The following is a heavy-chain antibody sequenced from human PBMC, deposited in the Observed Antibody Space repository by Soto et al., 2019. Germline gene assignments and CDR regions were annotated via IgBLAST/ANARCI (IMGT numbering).Heavy chain of an antibody. D-gene: IGHD3-22*01. CDR2: IYYSGST. V-gene: IGHV4-31*03. Sequence: QVQLQESGPGLVKPSQTLSLTCTVSGGSISSGGYYWSWIRQHPGKGLEWIGYIYYSGSTYYNPSLKSRVTISVDPSKNQCSLKLSSVTAADTAVYYCARRKVVNDRFIYYYYMDVWGKGTTVTVSS. CDR3: ARRKVVNDRFIYYYYMDV. J-gene: IGHJ6*03. CDR1: GGSISSGGYY.